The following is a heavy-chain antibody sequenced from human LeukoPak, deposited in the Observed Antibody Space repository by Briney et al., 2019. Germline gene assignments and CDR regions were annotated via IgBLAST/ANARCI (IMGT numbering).Heavy chain of an antibody. CDR1: GFTFSDYW. Sequence: PGGSLRLSCAASGFTFSDYWMSWVRLAPGKGPEWVANIKYDGREKWYVDSVKGRFTISRDNAKNSLYLQMNSLRAEDTAVYYCAREPVRMRFMDVWGKGTTVTVSS. V-gene: IGHV3-7*01. CDR3: AREPVRMRFMDV. J-gene: IGHJ6*03. CDR2: IKYDGREK.